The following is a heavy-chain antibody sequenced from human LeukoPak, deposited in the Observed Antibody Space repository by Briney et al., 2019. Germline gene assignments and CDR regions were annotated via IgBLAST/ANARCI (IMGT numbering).Heavy chain of an antibody. Sequence: GRSLRLSCAASGFTFSSYAMHWVRQAPGKGLEWVAVISYDGSNKYYADSVKGRFTISRDNSKNTLYLQMNSLRAEDTVVYYCVADDYWGQGTLVTVSS. CDR1: GFTFSSYA. CDR2: ISYDGSNK. J-gene: IGHJ4*02. V-gene: IGHV3-30-3*01. CDR3: VADDY.